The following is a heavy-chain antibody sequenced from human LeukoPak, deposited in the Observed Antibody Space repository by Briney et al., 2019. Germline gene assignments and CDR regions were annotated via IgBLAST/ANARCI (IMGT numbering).Heavy chain of an antibody. J-gene: IGHJ4*02. Sequence: SETLSPTCALYGGSFSGYYWSWIRQPPGKGLEWIGEIKHSGSTNYNPSLKSRVTIPVDTSKNQFSLKLSSVTAADTAVYYCASWEPTVDYWGQGTLFTVSS. V-gene: IGHV4-34*01. CDR1: GGSFSGYY. CDR3: ASWEPTVDY. CDR2: IKHSGST. D-gene: IGHD1-26*01.